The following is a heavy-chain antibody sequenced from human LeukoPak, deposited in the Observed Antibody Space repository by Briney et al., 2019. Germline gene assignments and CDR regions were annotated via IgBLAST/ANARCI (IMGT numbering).Heavy chain of an antibody. Sequence: GESLKISCKGSGYSFTSYWIGWVRQMPGKGLEWMGIIYPGDSDTRYSPSFQGQVTISADKSISTAYLQWSSLKASDTAMYYCARPNITSYYDSRGYDAFDVWGQGTMVIVSS. CDR2: IYPGDSDT. CDR1: GYSFTSYW. D-gene: IGHD3-22*01. CDR3: ARPNITSYYDSRGYDAFDV. V-gene: IGHV5-51*01. J-gene: IGHJ3*01.